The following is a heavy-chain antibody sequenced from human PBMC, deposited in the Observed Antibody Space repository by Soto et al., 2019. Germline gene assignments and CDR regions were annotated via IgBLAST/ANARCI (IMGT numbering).Heavy chain of an antibody. V-gene: IGHV1-2*02. CDR2: INPNSGGT. Sequence: LKVPCKSSGYTLTGYYMHWVRQATGQGLEWMGWINPNSGGTNYAQKFQGRVTMTRDTSISTAYMELSRLRSDDTAVYYCARVNPYYYGMDVWGQGTTVTVS. CDR1: GYTLTGYY. J-gene: IGHJ6*02. CDR3: ARVNPYYYGMDV.